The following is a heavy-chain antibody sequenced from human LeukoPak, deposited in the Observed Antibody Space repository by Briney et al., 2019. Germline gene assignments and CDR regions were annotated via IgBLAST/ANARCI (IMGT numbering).Heavy chain of an antibody. V-gene: IGHV3-23*01. CDR3: AKIGSVVVPAAVGGHY. D-gene: IGHD2-15*01. CDR1: GFTFNSYA. J-gene: IGHJ4*02. Sequence: GGSLRLSCAASGFTFNSYAMSWVRQAPGKGLEWVSTINSAGDTTYYADSVKGRFTISRDNSKNTLFLQISGLRVEDTAIYYCAKIGSVVVPAAVGGHYWGQGTLVTVSS. CDR2: INSAGDTT.